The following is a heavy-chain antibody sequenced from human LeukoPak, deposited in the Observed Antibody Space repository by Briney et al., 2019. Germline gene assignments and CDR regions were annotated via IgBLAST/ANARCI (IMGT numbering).Heavy chain of an antibody. D-gene: IGHD1-26*01. V-gene: IGHV3-7*01. CDR1: GFTFSNYW. CDR2: IKQDGSYS. Sequence: GGSLRLSCAASGFTFSNYWMYWVRQAPGKGLEWVANIKQDGSYSHYVDSVKGRFTISRDNAENSLSLQMYSLRAEDTALYYCARKSADMGAGDWGQGTLVTVSS. J-gene: IGHJ4*02. CDR3: ARKSADMGAGD.